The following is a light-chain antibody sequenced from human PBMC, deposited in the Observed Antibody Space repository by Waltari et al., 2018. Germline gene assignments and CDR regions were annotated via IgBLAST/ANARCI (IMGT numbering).Light chain of an antibody. J-gene: IGLJ2*01. Sequence: QSALTQPASVSGSPGQSITLSCTGTSSDVGTYNYVSWYQQFPDKAPKLFIYDVSDRTSGFATRVSGSKSVNTASLTISGLQAQDEAVYYCSSYLCSSTLERIFGGGTKLTVL. CDR2: DVS. V-gene: IGLV2-14*03. CDR1: SSDVGTYNY. CDR3: SSYLCSSTLERI.